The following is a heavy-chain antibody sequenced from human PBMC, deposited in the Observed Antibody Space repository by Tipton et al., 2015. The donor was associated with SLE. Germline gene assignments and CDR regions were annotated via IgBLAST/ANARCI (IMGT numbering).Heavy chain of an antibody. Sequence: LRLSCSVSGGSITRGSYYWSWIRQPAGKGLEWIGGSTNYNPSLKSRVTISLDTSKNQFSLKLTSVTAADTAVYYCARVAVVTPRHAIDIWGQGTVVTVSS. D-gene: IGHD4-23*01. CDR2: GST. J-gene: IGHJ3*02. CDR3: ARVAVVTPRHAIDI. CDR1: GGSITRGSYY. V-gene: IGHV4-61*02.